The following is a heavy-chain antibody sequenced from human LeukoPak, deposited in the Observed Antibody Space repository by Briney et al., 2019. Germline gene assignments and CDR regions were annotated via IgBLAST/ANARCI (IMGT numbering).Heavy chain of an antibody. D-gene: IGHD2-2*01. Sequence: NPSQTLSLTCTVSGGSISSGGYYWSWIRQPPGKGLEWIGEINHSGSTNYNPSLKSRVTISVDTSKNQFSLKLSSVTAADTAVYYCARGLLTEDIVVVPAALSYYYYYGMDVWGQGTTVTVSS. V-gene: IGHV4-30-2*01. CDR3: ARGLLTEDIVVVPAALSYYYYYGMDV. CDR2: INHSGST. J-gene: IGHJ6*02. CDR1: GGSISSGGYY.